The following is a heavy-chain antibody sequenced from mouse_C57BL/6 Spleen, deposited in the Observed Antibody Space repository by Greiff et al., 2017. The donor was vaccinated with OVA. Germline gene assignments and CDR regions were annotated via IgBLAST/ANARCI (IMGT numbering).Heavy chain of an antibody. J-gene: IGHJ1*03. CDR2: ISNKANGYTK. CDR3: ARYEVGRYVYV. CDR1: GFTFTDYY. V-gene: IGHV7-3*01. Sequence: EVHLVESGGGLVQPGGSLSLSCAASGFTFTDYYMSWVSQPPGKALEWLGFISNKANGYTKEYSASVKGRFTISRENTQSILYLQKNYLRAEYSATYDCARYEVGRYVYVWGTGTTVTVSS. D-gene: IGHD1-1*02.